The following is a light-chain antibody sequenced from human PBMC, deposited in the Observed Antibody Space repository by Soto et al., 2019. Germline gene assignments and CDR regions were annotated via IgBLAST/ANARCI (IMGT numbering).Light chain of an antibody. CDR3: QQLGAYPLT. J-gene: IGKJ5*01. CDR2: AAS. CDR1: QGIGSY. V-gene: IGKV1-9*01. Sequence: LLTQSPSSLSASVGDRVTITCRASQGIGSYLAWYQQEPGKAPTLLIYAASTLQTGVPSRFSGSGSGTDFTLTISSLQPEDFATYYCQQLGAYPLTFGQGTRLEIK.